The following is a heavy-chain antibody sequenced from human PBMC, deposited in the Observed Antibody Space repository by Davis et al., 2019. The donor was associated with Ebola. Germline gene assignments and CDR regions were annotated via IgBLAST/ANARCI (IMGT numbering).Heavy chain of an antibody. J-gene: IGHJ2*01. CDR3: VSDPALVVTGGGWFFGL. V-gene: IGHV3-21*01. CDR2: ISSSSNYI. D-gene: IGHD2-21*02. CDR1: GFTFSSNS. Sequence: GESLKISCAASGFTFSSNSMNWVRQAPGKGLEWVSFISSSSNYIYYADSVKGRFPVSRDNAKNSLYLQMNSLRAEDTAVYYCVSDPALVVTGGGWFFGLWGRGTLVTVSS.